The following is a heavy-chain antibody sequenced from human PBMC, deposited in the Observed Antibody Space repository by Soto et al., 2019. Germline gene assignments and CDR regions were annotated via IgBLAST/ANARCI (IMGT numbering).Heavy chain of an antibody. V-gene: IGHV4-34*01. Sequence: KRLEWIGESNNSGSTNYNPSLKSRVTISVDTYKNQFSLKLSSVTAADTAVYYCARENTRGSRSYSAFRGKGTLVIV. CDR2: SNNSGST. CDR3: ARENTRGSRSYSAF. J-gene: IGHJ4*02. D-gene: IGHD6-6*01.